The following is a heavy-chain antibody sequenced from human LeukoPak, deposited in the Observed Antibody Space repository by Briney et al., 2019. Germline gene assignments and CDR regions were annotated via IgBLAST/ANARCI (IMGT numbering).Heavy chain of an antibody. CDR2: ISSSSSTI. CDR3: AKGIRITMIVVVTRGGDYFDY. Sequence: PGGSLRLSCAASGFTFSSYSMNWVRQAPGKGLEWVSYISSSSSTIYYADSVKGRFTISRDNSKNTLYLQMNSLRAEDTAVYYCAKGIRITMIVVVTRGGDYFDYWGQGTLVTVSS. V-gene: IGHV3-48*01. D-gene: IGHD3-22*01. CDR1: GFTFSSYS. J-gene: IGHJ4*02.